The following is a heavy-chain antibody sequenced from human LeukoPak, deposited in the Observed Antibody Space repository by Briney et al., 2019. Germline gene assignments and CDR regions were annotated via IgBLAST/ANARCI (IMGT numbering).Heavy chain of an antibody. D-gene: IGHD5-24*01. CDR3: AKDLLMIGRWLPLFDY. Sequence: PGGSLRLSCAASGFTFSSYAMSWVRQAPGKGLEWVSAISGSGGSTYCADSVKGRFTISRDNSKNTLYLQMNSLRAEDTAVYYCAKDLLMIGRWLPLFDYWGPGTLVTVSS. J-gene: IGHJ4*02. CDR1: GFTFSSYA. V-gene: IGHV3-23*01. CDR2: ISGSGGST.